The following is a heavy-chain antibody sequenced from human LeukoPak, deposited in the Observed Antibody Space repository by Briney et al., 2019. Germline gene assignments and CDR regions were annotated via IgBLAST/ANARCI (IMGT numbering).Heavy chain of an antibody. CDR1: GGSFSGYY. CDR3: ARGDWAVTMVQDFNYYYYMHV. D-gene: IGHD3-10*01. CDR2: INHSGST. J-gene: IGHJ6*03. Sequence: SETPSLTCAVYGGSFSGYYWSWIRQPPGKGLEWIGEINHSGSTNYNPSLKSRVTISVDTSKNQFSLKLSSVTAADTAVYYCARGDWAVTMVQDFNYYYYMHVWGKGTTVTVSS. V-gene: IGHV4-34*01.